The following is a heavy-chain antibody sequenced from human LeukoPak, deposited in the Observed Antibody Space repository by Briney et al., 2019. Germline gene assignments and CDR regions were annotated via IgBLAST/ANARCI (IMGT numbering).Heavy chain of an antibody. D-gene: IGHD3-3*01. V-gene: IGHV4-34*01. J-gene: IGHJ4*02. Sequence: TSETLSLTCAVYGGSFSGYYWSWIRQPPGKGLEWIGEINHSGSTNYNPSLKSRVTLSVDTSKNQFSLKLSSVTAADTAVYYCARGSRYDFWSGYHNPGFDYWGQGTLVTVSS. CDR3: ARGSRYDFWSGYHNPGFDY. CDR2: INHSGST. CDR1: GGSFSGYY.